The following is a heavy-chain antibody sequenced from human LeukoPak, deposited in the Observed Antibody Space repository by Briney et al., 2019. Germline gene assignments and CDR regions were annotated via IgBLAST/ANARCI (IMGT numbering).Heavy chain of an antibody. D-gene: IGHD2-2*03. CDR1: GYTFTSYD. Sequence: ASVKVSCKASGYTFTSYDINWVRQATGQGLEWMGWMNPNSGNTGYAQKFQGRVTITRNTSISTAYMELSSLRSEDTAVYYCAREAVEIVVVPAQPTDYYYMDVWGKGTTVTVSS. J-gene: IGHJ6*03. CDR2: MNPNSGNT. CDR3: AREAVEIVVVPAQPTDYYYMDV. V-gene: IGHV1-8*03.